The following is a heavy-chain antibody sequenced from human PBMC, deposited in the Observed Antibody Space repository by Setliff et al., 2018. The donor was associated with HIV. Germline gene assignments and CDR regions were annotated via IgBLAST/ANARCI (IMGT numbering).Heavy chain of an antibody. CDR1: GFSLSNARMG. V-gene: IGHV2-26*01. D-gene: IGHD3-3*01. CDR3: ARGTFFGVVIGNYYMDV. J-gene: IGHJ6*03. Sequence: SGPTLVNPTETLTLTCTVSGFSLSNARMGVSWIRQPPGKALEWLAHIFSNDEKSYSTSLKSRLTISKDTSKSQVVLTMTNMDPVDTATYYCARGTFFGVVIGNYYMDVWGKGTTVTSP. CDR2: IFSNDEK.